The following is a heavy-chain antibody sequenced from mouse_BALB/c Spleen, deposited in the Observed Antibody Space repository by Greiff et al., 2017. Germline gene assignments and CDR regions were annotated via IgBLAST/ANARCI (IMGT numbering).Heavy chain of an antibody. CDR3: ARRAFTTLDY. CDR2: ISYSGST. CDR1: GYSITSDYA. J-gene: IGHJ2*01. V-gene: IGHV3-2*02. D-gene: IGHD1-1*01. Sequence: EVQLQQSGPGLVKPSQSLSLTCTVTGYSITSDYAWNWIRQFPGNKLEWMGYISYSGSTSYNPSLKSRISITRDTSKNQFFLQLNSVTTEDTATYYCARRAFTTLDYWGQGTTLTVSS.